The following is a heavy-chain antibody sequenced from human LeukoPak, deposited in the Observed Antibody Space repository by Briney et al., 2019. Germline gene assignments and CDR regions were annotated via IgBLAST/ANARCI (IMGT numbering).Heavy chain of an antibody. CDR3: ARAGGSTVSHSDY. V-gene: IGHV3-21*01. J-gene: IGHJ4*02. CDR1: GFTFSSYS. Sequence: NPGGSRRLSCAASGFTFSSYSMNWIRKAPGKGLEWVSSISSSTSYIYYADSVKGRFTISKDNAKNSLYLQMNSLRAEDTAVYYCARAGGSTVSHSDYWGQGTLVTVSS. D-gene: IGHD4-17*01. CDR2: ISSSTSYI.